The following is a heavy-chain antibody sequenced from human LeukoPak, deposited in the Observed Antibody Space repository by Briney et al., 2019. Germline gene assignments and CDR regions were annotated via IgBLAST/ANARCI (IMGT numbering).Heavy chain of an antibody. CDR2: IYYSGST. J-gene: IGHJ5*02. D-gene: IGHD2-15*01. V-gene: IGHV4-39*07. Sequence: KPSQTLSLTCTVSGGSISSGSYYWGWIRQPPGKGLEWIGSIYYSGSTYYNPSLKSRVTISVDTSKNQFSLKLSSVTAADTAVYYCARDPFSDIVVVVAATPGWFDPWGQGTLVTVSS. CDR1: GGSISSGSYY. CDR3: ARDPFSDIVVVVAATPGWFDP.